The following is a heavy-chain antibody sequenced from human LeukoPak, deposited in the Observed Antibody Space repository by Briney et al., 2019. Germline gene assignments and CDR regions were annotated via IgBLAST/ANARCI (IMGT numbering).Heavy chain of an antibody. CDR1: GGSISSSSYY. V-gene: IGHV4-39*01. J-gene: IGHJ4*02. D-gene: IGHD1-26*01. CDR3: ARPQLVGAIYYFDY. CDR2: IYYSGRN. Sequence: PSETLSLTCTVSGGSISSSSYYWGWIRQPPGKGLEGIGSIYYSGRNYYNPSLKSRVTISVDTSKNKFSLKLSSVTAADTAVYYCARPQLVGAIYYFDYWGQGTLVTVSS.